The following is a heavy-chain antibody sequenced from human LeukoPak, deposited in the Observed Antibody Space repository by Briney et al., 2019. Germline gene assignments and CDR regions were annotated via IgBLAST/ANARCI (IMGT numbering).Heavy chain of an antibody. J-gene: IGHJ3*02. D-gene: IGHD3-9*01. Sequence: SETLSLTCAVYGGSFSGYYWSWIRQPPGKGLEWIGEINHSGSTNYNPSLKSRVTISVDTSKNQFSLKLSSVTAADTAVYYCARGFDPSGLRYFDWLLSGAFDIWGQGTMVTVSS. CDR1: GGSFSGYY. CDR3: ARGFDPSGLRYFDWLLSGAFDI. CDR2: INHSGST. V-gene: IGHV4-34*01.